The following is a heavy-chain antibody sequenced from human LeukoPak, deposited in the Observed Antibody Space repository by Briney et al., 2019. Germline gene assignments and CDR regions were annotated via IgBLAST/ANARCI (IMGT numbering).Heavy chain of an antibody. Sequence: GGSLRLSCGASGFXFSSYWISWVRQAPGKGLEWVANIKGDGSDNHYVDSVRGRFTISRDNAKNSLYLQMNSLRAEDTAVYYCARDLGYYRADYWGQGTLVTVSS. CDR1: GFXFSSYW. D-gene: IGHD1-26*01. CDR2: IKGDGSDN. CDR3: ARDLGYYRADY. V-gene: IGHV3-7*04. J-gene: IGHJ4*02.